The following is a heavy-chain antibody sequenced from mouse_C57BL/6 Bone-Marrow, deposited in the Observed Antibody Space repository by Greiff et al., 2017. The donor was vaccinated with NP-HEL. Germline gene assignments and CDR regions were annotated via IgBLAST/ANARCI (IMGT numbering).Heavy chain of an antibody. V-gene: IGHV1-80*01. CDR1: GYAFSSYW. D-gene: IGHD2-1*01. J-gene: IGHJ3*01. CDR2: IYPGDGDT. Sequence: VQLQQSGAELVKPGASVKISCKASGYAFSSYWMNWVKQRPGKGLEWIGQIYPGDGDTNYNGKFKGKATLTADKSSSTAYVQLSSLTSEDSAVYFCARPRYGNFLAWFADWGQGTLVTVSA. CDR3: ARPRYGNFLAWFAD.